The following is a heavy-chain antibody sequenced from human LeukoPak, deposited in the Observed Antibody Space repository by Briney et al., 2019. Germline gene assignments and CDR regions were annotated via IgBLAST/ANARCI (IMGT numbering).Heavy chain of an antibody. CDR1: GGSISSGGYY. Sequence: EPSQTLSLTCTVSGGSISSGGYYWSWIRQHPGKGLEWIGYIYYSGSTYYNPSLKSRVTISVDTSKNQFSLKLSSVTAADTAVYYCARARLGYCTNGVCYGLDYWGQGTLVPVSS. J-gene: IGHJ4*02. D-gene: IGHD2-8*01. CDR2: IYYSGST. V-gene: IGHV4-31*03. CDR3: ARARLGYCTNGVCYGLDY.